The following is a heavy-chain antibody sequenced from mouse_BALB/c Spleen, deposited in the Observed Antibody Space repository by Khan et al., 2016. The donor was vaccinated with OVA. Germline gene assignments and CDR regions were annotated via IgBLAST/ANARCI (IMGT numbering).Heavy chain of an antibody. D-gene: IGHD2-4*01. Sequence: QVQLKESGPGLVQPSQSLSITCTVSGFSLTTYGVHWVRQSPGKGLEWLGVIWSGGSTDYNAAFISRLSISKDNSQSQVFFKMNSLQANDTAIYYWARNYDYDEGLAYWGQGTLVTVSA. CDR3: ARNYDYDEGLAY. J-gene: IGHJ3*01. CDR1: GFSLTTYG. V-gene: IGHV2-2*02. CDR2: IWSGGST.